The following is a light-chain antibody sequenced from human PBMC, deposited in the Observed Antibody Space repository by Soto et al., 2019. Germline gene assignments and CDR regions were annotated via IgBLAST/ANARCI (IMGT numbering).Light chain of an antibody. CDR3: SSYVGDSAYA. CDR1: SSDVGGFEY. V-gene: IGLV2-23*02. Sequence: QSALSQPASVSGSPGQSITISCTGTSSDVGGFEYVSWYQHQPGKAPKLIIYDVTKRPSGVSNRFSGSKSGNTASLTISGLQAEDEADYFCSSYVGDSAYAFGTGTKVTVL. CDR2: DVT. J-gene: IGLJ1*01.